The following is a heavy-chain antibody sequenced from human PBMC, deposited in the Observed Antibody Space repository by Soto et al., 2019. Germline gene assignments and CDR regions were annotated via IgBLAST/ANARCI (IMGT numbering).Heavy chain of an antibody. CDR2: IYSGGST. D-gene: IGHD6-13*01. J-gene: IGHJ6*03. CDR1: GFTVSSNY. Sequence: EVQLVESGGGLVQPGGSLRLSCAASGFTVSSNYMSWVRQAPGTGLEWVSVIYSGGSTYYADSVKGRFTISRDNSKNTLYLQMNNLRAEDTAVYYCASEPAADSSYYYYYYMDVWGKGTTVTVSS. V-gene: IGHV3-66*01. CDR3: ASEPAADSSYYYYYYMDV.